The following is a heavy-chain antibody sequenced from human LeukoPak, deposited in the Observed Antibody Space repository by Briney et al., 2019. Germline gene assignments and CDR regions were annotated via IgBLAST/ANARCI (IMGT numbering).Heavy chain of an antibody. CDR3: AREYSSRVGGNDY. CDR2: IYTSGST. V-gene: IGHV4-4*07. J-gene: IGHJ4*02. D-gene: IGHD6-13*01. CDR1: GCTISSYY. Sequence: SETLSLTCTVSGCTISSYYWSWIRQPAGKGLEWVGRIYTSGSTNYNPSLKSRVTMSVDTSKNQFSLKLSSVAAADTAVYYCAREYSSRVGGNDYWGQGTLVTVSS.